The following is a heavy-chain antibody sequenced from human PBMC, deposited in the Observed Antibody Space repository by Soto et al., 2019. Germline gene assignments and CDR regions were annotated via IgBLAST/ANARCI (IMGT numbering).Heavy chain of an antibody. CDR1: GGTFSSYT. D-gene: IGHD5-18*01. CDR2: IIPIFGTA. V-gene: IGHV1-69*01. Sequence: QVQLVQSGAEVKKPGSSVKVSCKASGGTFSSYTINWVRQAPGQGLEWMGGIIPIFGTANYAQKFQGRVTITADESTSTAYMALSSLRSEDTAVYYCAKELDTATAIMDVWGQGTMVTVSS. J-gene: IGHJ6*02. CDR3: AKELDTATAIMDV.